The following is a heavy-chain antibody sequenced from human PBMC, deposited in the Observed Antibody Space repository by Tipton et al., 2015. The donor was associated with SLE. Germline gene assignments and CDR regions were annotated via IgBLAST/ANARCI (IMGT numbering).Heavy chain of an antibody. Sequence: LRLSCTVSGGSISGSRNYWGWIRQSPGKGLEWIGFISYSGNTYYNPSLKSRLTISEDTSKNQFSLKLTSVTAADTAVYYCARDQGSSADSYYYGMDVWGQGTTVTVSS. CDR2: ISYSGNT. CDR3: ARDQGSSADSYYYGMDV. J-gene: IGHJ6*02. V-gene: IGHV4-31*02. CDR1: GGSISGSRNY. D-gene: IGHD6-6*01.